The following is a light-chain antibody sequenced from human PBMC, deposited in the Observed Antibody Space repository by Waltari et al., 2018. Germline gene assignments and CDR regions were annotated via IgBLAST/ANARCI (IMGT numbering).Light chain of an antibody. J-gene: IGKJ1*01. CDR3: QKYNSAPRT. CDR2: AAS. Sequence: DIQMTKSPSSLSASVGDGVTITCRASQGISNYLAWYQQNLGKGPKLLIYAASTLASGVPSRVSGSGSGTDFTLTISSLQPEDVATYCCQKYNSAPRTFGQGTKVEIK. CDR1: QGISNY. V-gene: IGKV1-27*01.